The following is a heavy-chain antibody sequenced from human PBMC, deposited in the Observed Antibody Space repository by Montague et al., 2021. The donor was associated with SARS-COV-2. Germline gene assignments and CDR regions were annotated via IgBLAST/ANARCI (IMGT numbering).Heavy chain of an antibody. V-gene: IGHV4-59*01. CDR1: GGSISSYY. CDR2: IYYSGST. CDR3: ARALYCSGGSCYPNWFDP. Sequence: SETLSLTCTVSGGSISSYYWSWIRQPPGKGLEWIGYIYYSGSTNXNPSLKSRVTISVDTSKNQFSLKLSSVTAADTAVYYCARALYCSGGSCYPNWFDPWGQGTPVTVSS. D-gene: IGHD2-15*01. J-gene: IGHJ5*02.